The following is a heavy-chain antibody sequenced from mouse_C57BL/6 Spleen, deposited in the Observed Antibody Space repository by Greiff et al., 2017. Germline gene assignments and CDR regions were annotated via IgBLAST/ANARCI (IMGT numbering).Heavy chain of an antibody. CDR3: ASTDYFYY. Sequence: EVQLQQSGPELVKPGASVKISCKASGYTFTDYYMNWVKQSHGKSLEWIGDINPNNGGTSYNQKFKGKATLTVDTSSSTAYMEPRSLTSEDSSVYYCASTDYFYYWGPGATLTVAS. CDR2: INPNNGGT. V-gene: IGHV1-26*01. CDR1: GYTFTDYY. J-gene: IGHJ2*01. D-gene: IGHD1-1*01.